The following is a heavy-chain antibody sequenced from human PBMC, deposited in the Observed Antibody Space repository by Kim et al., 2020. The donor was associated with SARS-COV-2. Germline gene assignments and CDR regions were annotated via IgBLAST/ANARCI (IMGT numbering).Heavy chain of an antibody. CDR3: AKSRGDLWGGYVHWFGP. CDR1: GFTFDSYA. CDR2: VSGSGDHT. D-gene: IGHD3-3*01. J-gene: IGHJ5*02. Sequence: GGSLRLSCAASGFTFDSYAMSWVRQAPGKGLEWVSSVSGSGDHTQYADSVKGRFTISRDNSRNNLHLQMNNLGADDAALYYCAKSRGDLWGGYVHWFGP. V-gene: IGHV3-23*01.